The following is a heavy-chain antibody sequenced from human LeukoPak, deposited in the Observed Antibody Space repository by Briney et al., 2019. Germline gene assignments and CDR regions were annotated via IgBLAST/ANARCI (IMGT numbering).Heavy chain of an antibody. CDR2: ISYDGSNK. Sequence: PGGSLRLSCAASGFTFSSYGMHWVRQAPGKGLGWVAVISYDGSNKYYADSVKGRFTISRDNSKNTLYLQMNSLRAEDTAVYYCAKGTAGSWYGWFDPWGQGTLVTVSS. CDR3: AKGTAGSWYGWFDP. V-gene: IGHV3-30*18. D-gene: IGHD6-13*01. J-gene: IGHJ5*02. CDR1: GFTFSSYG.